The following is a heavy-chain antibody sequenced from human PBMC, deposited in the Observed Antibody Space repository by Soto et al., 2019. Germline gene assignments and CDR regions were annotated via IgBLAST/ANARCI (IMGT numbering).Heavy chain of an antibody. CDR1: GGSISPYY. Sequence: SETLSLTCTVSGGSISPYYWSWIRQPPGKGLEWIGYVYYSGNTNYSPSLESRVTISVDTSRNRFSLNLTSATAADTAVYYCARKGAAASYAHYYMDVWGRGTAVTVSS. CDR2: VYYSGNT. D-gene: IGHD6-13*01. CDR3: ARKGAAASYAHYYMDV. V-gene: IGHV4-59*01. J-gene: IGHJ6*03.